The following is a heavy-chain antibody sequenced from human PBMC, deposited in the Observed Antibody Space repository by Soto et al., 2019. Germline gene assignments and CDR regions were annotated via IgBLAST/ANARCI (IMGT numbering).Heavy chain of an antibody. CDR3: ARDRNFYGSGSSPPDFGY. V-gene: IGHV1-69*13. D-gene: IGHD3-10*01. Sequence: VKVSCKASGGTFSNYAISWVRQAPGQGLEWMGGIIPILDAVFYVPKFQGRVTITADESTSTAYIQLSSLRSEDTAMYYCARDRNFYGSGSSPPDFGYWRQGTLVTVSS. CDR2: IIPILDAV. CDR1: GGTFSNYA. J-gene: IGHJ4*02.